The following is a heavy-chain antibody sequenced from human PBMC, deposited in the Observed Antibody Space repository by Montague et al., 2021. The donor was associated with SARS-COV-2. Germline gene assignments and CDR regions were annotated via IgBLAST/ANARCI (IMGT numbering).Heavy chain of an antibody. D-gene: IGHD6-19*01. Sequence: SETLSLTCIVSGGSISPHYWTWVRQAPGRGLEWIGYIHDTATTNFNPHIRHRVSMSVDMSRNQLFLRLNSVTAADTAIYYCVREAVAGRIGGYDFYAMDVWGQGTTVTVAS. CDR3: VREAVAGRIGGYDFYAMDV. CDR1: GGSISPHY. J-gene: IGHJ6*02. CDR2: IHDTATT. V-gene: IGHV4-59*11.